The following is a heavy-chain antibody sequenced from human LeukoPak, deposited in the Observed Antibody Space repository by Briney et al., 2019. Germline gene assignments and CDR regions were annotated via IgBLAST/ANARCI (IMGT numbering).Heavy chain of an antibody. CDR3: ARELGGYYYDSSGHPIYYYYYMDV. D-gene: IGHD3-22*01. Sequence: GGSLRLSCAASGFTFDDYGMSWVRQAPGKGLEWVSGINWNGGSTGYADSVKGRFTISRDNAKNSLYLQMNSLRAEDTALYHCARELGGYYYDSSGHPIYYYYYMDVWGKGTTVTISS. CDR2: INWNGGST. V-gene: IGHV3-20*01. J-gene: IGHJ6*03. CDR1: GFTFDDYG.